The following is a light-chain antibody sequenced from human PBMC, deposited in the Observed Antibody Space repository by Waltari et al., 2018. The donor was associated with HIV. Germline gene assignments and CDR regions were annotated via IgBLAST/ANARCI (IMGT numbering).Light chain of an antibody. CDR1: QSLLHSDGNNH. CDR2: LGS. J-gene: IGKJ2*01. Sequence: DLVMTQSQVSRTVPPGEPASISCRASQSLLHSDGNNHLDWYVRKTGQSPQLLIYLGSNRASGVPDRFSVSGSDTDFTLKISRVEAEDVGVYYGMQALQTPYNFVQGTKLQIK. V-gene: IGKV2-28*01. CDR3: MQALQTPYN.